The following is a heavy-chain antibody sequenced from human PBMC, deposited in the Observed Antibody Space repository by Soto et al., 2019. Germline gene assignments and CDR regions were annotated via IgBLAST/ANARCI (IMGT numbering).Heavy chain of an antibody. J-gene: IGHJ4*02. Sequence: QVQLQESGPGPVKPSGTLSLTCTVSGGSININKWWTWVRQPPGKGLEWVGEIHPSGRTNYSPALKSRLSLSVDKSNNQLSLKLTSLTAADTALYYCARGGDWKFDYWGQGTQVTVSA. CDR2: IHPSGRT. D-gene: IGHD1-1*01. CDR3: ARGGDWKFDY. V-gene: IGHV4-4*02. CDR1: GGSININKW.